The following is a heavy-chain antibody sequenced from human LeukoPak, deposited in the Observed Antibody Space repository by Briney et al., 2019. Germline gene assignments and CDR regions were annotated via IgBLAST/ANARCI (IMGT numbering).Heavy chain of an antibody. J-gene: IGHJ5*02. CDR2: ISGSGGST. V-gene: IGHV3-23*01. CDR1: GFTFSSYA. D-gene: IGHD2-2*01. CDR3: ARGGGYCSSTSCPQQLPQEGWFDP. Sequence: PGGSLRLSCAASGFTFSSYAMSWVRQAPGKGLEWVSAISGSGGSTYYAGSVKGRFTISRENAKNSLYLQMNSLRAGDTAVYYCARGGGYCSSTSCPQQLPQEGWFDPWGQGTLVTVSS.